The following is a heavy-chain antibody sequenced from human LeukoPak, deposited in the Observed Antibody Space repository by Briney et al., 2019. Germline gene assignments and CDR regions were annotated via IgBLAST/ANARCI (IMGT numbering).Heavy chain of an antibody. V-gene: IGHV3-9*01. Sequence: GRSLRLSCAASGFTFDDYAMHWVRQAPGKGLEWVSGISWNSGSIGYADSVKGRFTISRDNAKNSLYLQMNSLRAEDTALYYCAKESVEMATISAFDIWGQGTMVTVSS. J-gene: IGHJ3*02. CDR2: ISWNSGSI. CDR3: AKESVEMATISAFDI. CDR1: GFTFDDYA. D-gene: IGHD5-24*01.